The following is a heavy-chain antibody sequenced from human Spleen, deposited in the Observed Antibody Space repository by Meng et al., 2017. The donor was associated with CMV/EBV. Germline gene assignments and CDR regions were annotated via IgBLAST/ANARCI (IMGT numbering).Heavy chain of an antibody. CDR2: IRVYNGDT. V-gene: IGHV1-18*01. D-gene: IGHD2-21*01. CDR3: ARRGPSYCGVDCLAWFDP. Sequence: TFTSYGINWVRQAPGQGLEWMGWIRVYNGDTKYAQKFQGRVTMTTDTSTSTAYMELRSLGSDDTAVYYCARRGPSYCGVDCLAWFDPWGQGTLVTVSS. CDR1: TFTSYG. J-gene: IGHJ5*02.